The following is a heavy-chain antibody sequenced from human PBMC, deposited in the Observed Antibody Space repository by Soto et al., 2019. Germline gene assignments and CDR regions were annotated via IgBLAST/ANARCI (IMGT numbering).Heavy chain of an antibody. D-gene: IGHD6-19*01. CDR3: ARDLTAVAGDYYYGMVV. CDR2: ISYDGSNK. CDR1: GFTFSSYA. J-gene: IGHJ6*02. V-gene: IGHV3-30-3*01. Sequence: GGSLRLSCAAAGFTFSSYAMHWVRQAPGKGLEWVAVISYDGSNKYYADSVKGRFTISRDNSKNTLYLQMNSLRAEDTAVYYCARDLTAVAGDYYYGMVVWGQGTTVTVSS.